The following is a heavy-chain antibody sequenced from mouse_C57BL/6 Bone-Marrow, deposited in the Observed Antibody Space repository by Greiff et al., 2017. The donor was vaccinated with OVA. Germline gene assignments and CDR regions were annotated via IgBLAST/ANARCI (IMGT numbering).Heavy chain of an antibody. CDR3: TSYGNVDY. CDR2: IDPENGDT. D-gene: IGHD2-1*01. V-gene: IGHV14-4*01. Sequence: EVQLQESGAELVRPGASVTLSCTASGFNIKDDYMHWVKQRPEQGLEWIGWIDPENGDTEYASKFQGTATITADTSSNTAYLQLSSLTSEDTAVYYCTSYGNVDYWGQGTTLTVSS. CDR1: GFNIKDDY. J-gene: IGHJ2*01.